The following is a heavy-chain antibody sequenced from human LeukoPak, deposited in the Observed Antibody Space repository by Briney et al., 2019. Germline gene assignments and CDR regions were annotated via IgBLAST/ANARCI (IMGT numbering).Heavy chain of an antibody. J-gene: IGHJ1*01. Sequence: ASVKVSCKASGYTLTSYAMTWVRQAPGPGLEWMGWINTTTGNPTYAQGFTGRFVFSLDTSVSTAYLQISSLKAEDTAVYYCAREDDILTGYLAYWGQGPLVIVSS. CDR3: AREDDILTGYLAY. CDR1: GYTLTSYA. CDR2: INTTTGNP. V-gene: IGHV7-4-1*02. D-gene: IGHD3-9*01.